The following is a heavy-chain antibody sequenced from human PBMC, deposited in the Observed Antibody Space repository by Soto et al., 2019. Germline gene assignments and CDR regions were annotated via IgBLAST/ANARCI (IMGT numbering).Heavy chain of an antibody. J-gene: IGHJ4*02. D-gene: IGHD2-15*01. CDR1: GGSVSGYF. V-gene: IGHV4-34*01. CDR2: INHSGTT. CDR3: ARRYCSDSYCSYFDY. Sequence: PSETLSLTCAVYGGSVSGYFWSRIRQPPGKGLEWIGEINHSGTTSYSPSLDSRVTTSVDTSKNQFSLRLSSVTAADTAIYYCARRYCSDSYCSYFDYWGRGTLVTVSS.